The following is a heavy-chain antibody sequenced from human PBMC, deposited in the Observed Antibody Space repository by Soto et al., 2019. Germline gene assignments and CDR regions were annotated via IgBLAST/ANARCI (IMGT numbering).Heavy chain of an antibody. CDR3: ERDKAQLDYDSCGD. CDR2: ISYDGSTK. D-gene: IGHD3-22*01. J-gene: IGHJ4*02. Sequence: QVQLVESGGGVVQPGRSLRLSCAASGFTFSSYGMHWVRQAPGKGLEWVAVISYDGSTKYYADSVKGRFTISRDNSKNSLYLQMNSLRAEDTAVYYCERDKAQLDYDSCGDWGRGTLVTVAS. CDR1: GFTFSSYG. V-gene: IGHV3-33*01.